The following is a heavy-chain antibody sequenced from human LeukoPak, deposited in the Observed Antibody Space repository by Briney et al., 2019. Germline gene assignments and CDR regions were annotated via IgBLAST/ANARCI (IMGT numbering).Heavy chain of an antibody. V-gene: IGHV3-23*01. D-gene: IGHD4-23*01. CDR1: GFTFNNYA. Sequence: GGSLRLSCTAAGFTFNNYAMSWVRQAPGKGLEWVSHISDSGGKTYYANSVKGRFTISRDNSKNSLYLQMNSLRAEDTAVYYCARESPVGYSVDYWGQGTLVTVSS. CDR3: ARESPVGYSVDY. J-gene: IGHJ4*02. CDR2: ISDSGGKT.